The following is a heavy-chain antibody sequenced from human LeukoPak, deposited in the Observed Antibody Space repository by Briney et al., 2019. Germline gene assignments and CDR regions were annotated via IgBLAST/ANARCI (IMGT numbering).Heavy chain of an antibody. Sequence: GGSLRLSCAASGFTFSSYAMHWVRQAPGKGLEWVAVISYDGSNKYYADSVKGRFTISRDNSKNTLYLQMNSLRAEDTAVYYCAREDGSGSDYGMDVWGQGTTVTVSS. CDR2: ISYDGSNK. V-gene: IGHV3-30-3*01. D-gene: IGHD3-10*01. CDR3: AREDGSGSDYGMDV. J-gene: IGHJ6*02. CDR1: GFTFSSYA.